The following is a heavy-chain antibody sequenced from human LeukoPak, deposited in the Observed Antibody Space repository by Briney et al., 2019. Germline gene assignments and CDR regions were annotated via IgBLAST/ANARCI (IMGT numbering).Heavy chain of an antibody. V-gene: IGHV4-39*07. CDR1: GGSITSRDFY. J-gene: IGHJ3*01. CDR2: IYYRGTT. D-gene: IGHD2-8*02. Sequence: SEALSLTCSVSGGSITSRDFYWGWIRQSPGKGLEWIGSIYYRGTTYYTPSLKSRVTMSVDTSKNQFSLSLTSVTAADTAVYYCARDRGVYMGGDSDFDVWGQGTMVSVSS. CDR3: ARDRGVYMGGDSDFDV.